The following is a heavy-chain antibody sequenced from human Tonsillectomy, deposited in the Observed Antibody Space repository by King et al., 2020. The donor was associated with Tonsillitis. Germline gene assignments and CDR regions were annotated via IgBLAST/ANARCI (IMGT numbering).Heavy chain of an antibody. CDR3: ARDLVTQSSRNTDY. CDR1: GFTVSSNY. D-gene: IGHD4-11*01. J-gene: IGHJ4*02. V-gene: IGHV3-53*01. Sequence: VQLVESGGGLIQPGGSLRLSCAASGFTVSSNYMSWVRQAPGKGLEWVSVIYSGGSTYYADSVKGRFTISRDNSKTTLYLQMNSLRAEDTAVYYCARDLVTQSSRNTDYWGQGTLVTVSS. CDR2: IYSGGST.